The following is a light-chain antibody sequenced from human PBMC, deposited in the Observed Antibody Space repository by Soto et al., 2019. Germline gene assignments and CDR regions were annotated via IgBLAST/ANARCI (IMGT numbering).Light chain of an antibody. J-gene: IGKJ5*01. CDR1: QGISSW. CDR3: QQFNSYPIS. V-gene: IGKV1-5*01. CDR2: DAS. Sequence: IQIPQTPSYMSASVGEGVTFTCRASQGISSWLAWYQQKPGKAPKLLIYDASSLESGVPSRFSGSGSGTEFTLTIGGLQPDDFATYYCQQFNSYPISFAQGTRLEI.